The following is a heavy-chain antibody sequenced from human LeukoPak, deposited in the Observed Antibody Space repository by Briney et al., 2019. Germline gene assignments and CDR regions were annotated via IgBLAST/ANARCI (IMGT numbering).Heavy chain of an antibody. CDR1: GDSVSSNSAA. D-gene: IGHD3-10*01. CDR2: TYYRSKWYN. J-gene: IGHJ5*02. CDR3: ARDTLLWFGELSTTGDNWFDP. V-gene: IGHV6-1*01. Sequence: SQTLSLTCAISGDSVSSNSAAWNWIRQSPSRGLEWLGRTYYRSKWYNDYAVSVKSRITINPDTSKNQFSLQLNSVHPEDTAVYYCARDTLLWFGELSTTGDNWFDPWGQGTLVTVSS.